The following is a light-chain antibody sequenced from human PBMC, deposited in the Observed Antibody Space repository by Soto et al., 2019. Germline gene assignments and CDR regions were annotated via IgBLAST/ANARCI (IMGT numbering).Light chain of an antibody. J-gene: IGKJ3*01. Sequence: EIVLTQSPATLSLSPGDSAALSCRASQTLRGDYFAWYQQIPGQPPRLLVYGPSGRAAGIPDRFSGSGSRTVPNLTIRGVEPEDFAIYYCHQFGSSPFTFGPGTKVHLK. CDR3: HQFGSSPFT. CDR1: QTLRGDY. CDR2: GPS. V-gene: IGKV3-20*01.